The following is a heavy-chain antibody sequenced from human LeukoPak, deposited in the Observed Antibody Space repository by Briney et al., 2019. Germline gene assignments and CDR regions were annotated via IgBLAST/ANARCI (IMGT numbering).Heavy chain of an antibody. CDR3: ARHGPYDYVSN. J-gene: IGHJ4*02. CDR2: IYYSGST. Sequence: SETLSLTCTVSGGSISSYYWSWIRQPPGKGLEWIGYIYYSGSTNYNPSLKSRVTISVDTSKNQFSLKLSSVTAADTAVYYCARHGPYDYVSNWGQGTLVTVSS. CDR1: GGSISSYY. V-gene: IGHV4-59*08. D-gene: IGHD3-16*01.